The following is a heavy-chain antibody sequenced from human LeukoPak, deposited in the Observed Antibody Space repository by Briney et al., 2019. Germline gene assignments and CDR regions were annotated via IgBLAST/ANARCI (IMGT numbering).Heavy chain of an antibody. V-gene: IGHV3-21*01. CDR1: GFTFSSYS. CDR3: ARDTYYDFWSGHYPLDY. D-gene: IGHD3-3*01. J-gene: IGHJ4*02. CDR2: ISSSSSYI. Sequence: GGSLRLSCAASGFTFSSYSMNWVRQAPGKGLEWVSSISSSSSYIYYADSVKGRFTISRDNAKNSLYLQMNSLRAEDTAVYYCARDTYYDFWSGHYPLDYWGQGTLVTVSS.